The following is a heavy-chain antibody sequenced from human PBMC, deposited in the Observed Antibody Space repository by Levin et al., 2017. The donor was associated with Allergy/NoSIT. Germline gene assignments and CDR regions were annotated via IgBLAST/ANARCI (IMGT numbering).Heavy chain of an antibody. Sequence: PGGSLRLSCAASGFTFSSYGMHWVRQAPGKGLEWVAVISYDGSNKYYADSVKGRFTISRDNSKNTLYLQMNSLRAEDTAVYYCAKDSNRRTTYYYGSGSQYYYGMDVWGQGTTVTVSS. CDR3: AKDSNRRTTYYYGSGSQYYYGMDV. CDR2: ISYDGSNK. CDR1: GFTFSSYG. J-gene: IGHJ6*02. D-gene: IGHD3-10*01. V-gene: IGHV3-30*18.